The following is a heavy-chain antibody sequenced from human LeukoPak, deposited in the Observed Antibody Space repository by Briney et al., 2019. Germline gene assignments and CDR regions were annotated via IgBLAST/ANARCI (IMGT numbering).Heavy chain of an antibody. Sequence: ASVKVSCKASGYTFTTYYMHWVRQAPGQGLEWMGIINPSSGGTSYAQKFQGRVTMTRDTSTRTVYMDLNSLRAEDTALYYCARDLHYYVAMDVWGQGTTVTVSS. J-gene: IGHJ6*02. CDR2: INPSSGGT. CDR3: ARDLHYYVAMDV. V-gene: IGHV1-46*01. CDR1: GYTFTTYY. D-gene: IGHD3-10*02.